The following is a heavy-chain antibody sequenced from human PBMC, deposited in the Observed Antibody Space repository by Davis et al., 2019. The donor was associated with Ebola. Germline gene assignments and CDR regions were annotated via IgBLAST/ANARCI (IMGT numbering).Heavy chain of an antibody. CDR1: GFSLSTSGMC. J-gene: IGHJ3*02. Sequence: SGPTLVKPTQTLTLTCTFSGFSLSTSGMCVSWIRQPPGKALEWLALIDWDDDKYYSTSLKTRLTISKDTSKNQVVLTMTNMDPVDTAPYYCARIIHAYYDFWSGRHRGAFDIWGQGTMVTVSS. D-gene: IGHD3-3*01. CDR3: ARIIHAYYDFWSGRHRGAFDI. CDR2: IDWDDDK. V-gene: IGHV2-70*01.